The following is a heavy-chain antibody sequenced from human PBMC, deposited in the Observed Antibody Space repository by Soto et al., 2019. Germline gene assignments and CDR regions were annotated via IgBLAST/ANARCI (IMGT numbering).Heavy chain of an antibody. D-gene: IGHD2-2*01. CDR2: ISAYNGNT. V-gene: IGHV1-18*01. J-gene: IGHJ6*02. CDR3: GYCISTSWDYYGMDV. CDR1: GYTFTSYG. Sequence: GASVKVSCKASGYTFTSYGISWVRQAPGQGLEWMGWISAYNGNTNYAQKFQGRVTITADESTSIAYMELSSLRSEDTAVYYCGYCISTSWDYYGMDVWGQGTTVTVSS.